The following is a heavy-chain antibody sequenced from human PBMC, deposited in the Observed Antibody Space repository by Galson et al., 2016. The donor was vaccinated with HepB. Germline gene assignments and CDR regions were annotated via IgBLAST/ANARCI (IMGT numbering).Heavy chain of an antibody. J-gene: IGHJ4*02. CDR2: TNVNSGNT. V-gene: IGHV1-8*01. CDR1: GYTFTSYD. Sequence: SVKVSCKASGYTFTSYDINWVRQATGQGLEWMGWTNVNSGNTGYAQKFQGRVTMTRNTPISTAYMELSSLRSEGTAVYYCVRGRYGDYDGGFDYWGQGTLVTVSS. D-gene: IGHD4-17*01. CDR3: VRGRYGDYDGGFDY.